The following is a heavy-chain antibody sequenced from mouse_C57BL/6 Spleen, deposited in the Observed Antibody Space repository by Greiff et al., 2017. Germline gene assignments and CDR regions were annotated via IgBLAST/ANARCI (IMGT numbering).Heavy chain of an antibody. D-gene: IGHD1-1*01. CDR2: IHPNSGST. Sequence: VQLQQPGAELVKPGASVKLSCKASGYTFTSYWMHWVKQRPGQGLEWIGMIHPNSGSTNYNEKFKSKATLTVDKSSSSAYMQLSILTSEDSAVYYCARLLPGLDYWGQGTTLTVSS. CDR3: ARLLPGLDY. V-gene: IGHV1-64*01. CDR1: GYTFTSYW. J-gene: IGHJ2*01.